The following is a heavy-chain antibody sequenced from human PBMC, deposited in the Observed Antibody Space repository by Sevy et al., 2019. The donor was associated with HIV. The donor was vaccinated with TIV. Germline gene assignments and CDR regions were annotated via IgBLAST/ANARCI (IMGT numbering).Heavy chain of an antibody. CDR1: GFTVSRNY. Sequence: GGSLRLSCAASGFTVSRNYMSWVRQAPGKGLEWVSVIYSDGKTFYADSVQDRFTISRDNSKNTLDLQMNSLRAEDTAVYYCVGWSSAWTLFDYWGQGTLVTVSS. D-gene: IGHD6-19*01. CDR3: VGWSSAWTLFDY. J-gene: IGHJ4*02. CDR2: IYSDGKT. V-gene: IGHV3-66*01.